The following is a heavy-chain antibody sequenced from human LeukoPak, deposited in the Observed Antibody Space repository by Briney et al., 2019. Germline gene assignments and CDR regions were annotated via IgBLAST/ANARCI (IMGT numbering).Heavy chain of an antibody. V-gene: IGHV3-74*01. J-gene: IGHJ4*02. CDR1: GFIFSNYY. Sequence: GGSLRLSCAASGFIFSNYYMHWVRQAPGKGLVWVSHINGDGSNVNYADSVKGRFTISRDNAKNTLYLQMNSLRVEDTALYYCGRGKSPAAVDDWGQGTLVTVPS. CDR2: INGDGSNV. D-gene: IGHD2-2*01. CDR3: GRGKSPAAVDD.